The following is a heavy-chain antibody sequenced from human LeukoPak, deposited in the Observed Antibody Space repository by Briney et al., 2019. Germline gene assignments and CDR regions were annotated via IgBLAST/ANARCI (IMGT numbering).Heavy chain of an antibody. V-gene: IGHV3-74*01. D-gene: IGHD3-9*01. CDR1: GFTFSSYW. CDR3: ARLGGYYDILTGPTYYYYYMDV. J-gene: IGHJ6*03. Sequence: GGSLRLSCAASGFTFSSYWMHWVRQAPGKGLVWVSRINSDGSSTSYADSVKSRFTISRDNAKNTLYLQMNSLRAEDTAVYYCARLGGYYDILTGPTYYYYYMDVWGKGTTVTVSS. CDR2: INSDGSST.